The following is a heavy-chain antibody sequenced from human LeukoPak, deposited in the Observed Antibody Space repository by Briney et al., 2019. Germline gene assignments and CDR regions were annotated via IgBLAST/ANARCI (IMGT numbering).Heavy chain of an antibody. CDR3: ATDYYVSGSYYRLFY. J-gene: IGHJ4*02. CDR2: INWNGGDT. D-gene: IGHD3-10*01. V-gene: IGHV3-20*04. CDR1: GFNFDDYG. Sequence: PGGSLRLSCADSGFNFDDYGMSWVRQAPGKGLEWVSGINWNGGDTGYADSVKGRFTISRDNAKNTLYLQMNNLRAEDTAIYYCATDYYVSGSYYRLFYWGQGTLVTVSS.